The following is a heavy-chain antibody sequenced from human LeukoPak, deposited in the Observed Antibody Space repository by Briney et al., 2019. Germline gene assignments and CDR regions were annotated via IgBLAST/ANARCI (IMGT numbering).Heavy chain of an antibody. V-gene: IGHV3-53*01. CDR3: AREGGGYDSSGYYFDY. D-gene: IGHD3-22*01. J-gene: IGHJ4*02. CDR2: IYSGGST. Sequence: PGGSLRLSCAASGFTVSSNYMSWVRQAPGKGLEWVSVIYSGGSTYYADSVKGRFTISRDNSKNTLYLQMNSLRAEDTAVYYCAREGGGYDSSGYYFDYWGQGTLVTVSS. CDR1: GFTVSSNY.